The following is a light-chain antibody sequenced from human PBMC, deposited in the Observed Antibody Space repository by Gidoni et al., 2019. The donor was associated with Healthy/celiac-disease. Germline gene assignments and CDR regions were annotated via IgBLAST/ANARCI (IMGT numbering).Light chain of an antibody. Sequence: IQMTQSPSTLSASVGDRVTITCRASQSISSWLAWYQQQPGKAPKLLIYKASSLESGVPSRFSGSGSGTEFTLTISSLQPDDFATYYCQQYNSYSPPLTFGGGTKVEIK. V-gene: IGKV1-5*03. CDR3: QQYNSYSPPLT. CDR1: QSISSW. CDR2: KAS. J-gene: IGKJ4*01.